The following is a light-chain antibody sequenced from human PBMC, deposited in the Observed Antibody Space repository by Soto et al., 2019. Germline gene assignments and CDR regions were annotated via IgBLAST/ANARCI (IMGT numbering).Light chain of an antibody. CDR2: AAS. V-gene: IGKV1-39*01. Sequence: DIRMTQSPSSLSASVGDRVTITCRASQSISSYLNWYQQKPGKAPKLLIYAASSLQSGVPSRFSGSGSATDFTLTISSLQPEAFATYYCQQIYSTPPAFGQGTKVDIK. CDR3: QQIYSTPPA. J-gene: IGKJ1*01. CDR1: QSISSY.